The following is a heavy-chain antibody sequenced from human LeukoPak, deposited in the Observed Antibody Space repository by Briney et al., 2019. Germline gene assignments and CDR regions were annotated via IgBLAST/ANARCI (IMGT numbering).Heavy chain of an antibody. CDR3: ARDPGDYYGSGSSDAFDI. CDR1: GFTFSSYG. D-gene: IGHD3-10*01. Sequence: GGSLRLSCAASGFTFSSYGMHWIRQAPGKGLEWVAVIWYDGSNKYYADSVKGRFTISRDNSKNTLYLQMNSLRAEDTAVYYCARDPGDYYGSGSSDAFDIWGQGTMVTVSS. J-gene: IGHJ3*02. CDR2: IWYDGSNK. V-gene: IGHV3-33*01.